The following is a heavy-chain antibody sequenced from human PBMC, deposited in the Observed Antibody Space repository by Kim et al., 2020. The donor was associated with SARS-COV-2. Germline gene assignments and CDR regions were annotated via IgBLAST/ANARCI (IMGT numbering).Heavy chain of an antibody. J-gene: IGHJ3*02. D-gene: IGHD2-15*01. CDR1: GFTFSNAW. V-gene: IGHV3-15*01. CDR3: TTDLIVVVVAATNAFDI. CDR2: IKSKTDGGTT. Sequence: GGSLRLSCAASGFTFSNAWMSWVRQAPGKGLEWVGRIKSKTDGGTTDYAAPVKGRFTISRDDSKNTLYLQMNSLKTEDTAVYYCTTDLIVVVVAATNAFDIWGQGTMVTVSS.